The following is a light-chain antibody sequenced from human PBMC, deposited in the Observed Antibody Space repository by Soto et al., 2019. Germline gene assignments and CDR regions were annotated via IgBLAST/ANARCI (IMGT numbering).Light chain of an antibody. Sequence: DIQMTQSPSSLSASVGDRVTITCRASQSVSNYLNWYQQKPGKAPKLLIYSASTLQSEVPSRFSGSGSGTDFTLTISSLQLEDFATYYCQQSSSSPLTFGGGTTVEIK. CDR2: SAS. J-gene: IGKJ4*01. CDR1: QSVSNY. V-gene: IGKV1-39*01. CDR3: QQSSSSPLT.